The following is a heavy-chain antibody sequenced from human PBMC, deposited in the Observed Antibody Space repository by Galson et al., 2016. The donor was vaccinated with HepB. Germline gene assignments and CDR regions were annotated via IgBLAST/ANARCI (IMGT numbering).Heavy chain of an antibody. D-gene: IGHD3-16*01. CDR3: ARSFRGIIDY. Sequence: TLSLTCAVSGGSITSGGFSWSWIRQPPGKGLEWIGYIYLNGGTYYSPSLSSRVAISVDRSKNQLLLRLSSVTAADTAVYYCARSFRGIIDYWGQGTLVTVSS. J-gene: IGHJ4*02. CDR1: GGSITSGGFS. CDR2: IYLNGGT. V-gene: IGHV4-30-2*01.